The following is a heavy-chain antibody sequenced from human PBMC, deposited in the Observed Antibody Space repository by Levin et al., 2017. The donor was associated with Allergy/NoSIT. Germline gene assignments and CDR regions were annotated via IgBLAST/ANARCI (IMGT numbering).Heavy chain of an antibody. CDR3: AKVYAPYSLWFGELLSSFDY. D-gene: IGHD3-10*01. CDR1: GFTFSSYA. J-gene: IGHJ4*02. V-gene: IGHV3-23*01. Sequence: GGSLRLSCAASGFTFSSYAMSWVRQAPGKGLEWVSAISGSGGSTYYADSVKGRFTISRDNSKNTLYLQMNSLRAEDTAVYYCAKVYAPYSLWFGELLSSFDYWGQGTLVTVSS. CDR2: ISGSGGST.